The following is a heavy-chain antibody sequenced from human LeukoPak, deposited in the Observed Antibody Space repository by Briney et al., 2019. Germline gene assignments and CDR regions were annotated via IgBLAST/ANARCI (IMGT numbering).Heavy chain of an antibody. CDR2: ISWNSGSI. V-gene: IGHV3-9*01. J-gene: IGHJ6*02. CDR3: AKDKAVDTAMGDYYGMDV. D-gene: IGHD5-18*01. Sequence: PGRSLRLSCAASGFTFDDYAMHWVRQAPGKGLEWVSGISWNSGSIGYADSVKGRFTISRDNAKNSLYLQMNSLRAEDTALYYCAKDKAVDTAMGDYYGMDVWGQGTTVTVSS. CDR1: GFTFDDYA.